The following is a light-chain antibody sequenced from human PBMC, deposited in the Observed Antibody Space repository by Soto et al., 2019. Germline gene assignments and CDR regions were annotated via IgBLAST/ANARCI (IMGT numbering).Light chain of an antibody. Sequence: DIQLTQSPSFLSASVGDRVTITCRASQAISSSLAWYQHNPGKAPKLLIYAASTLQNGGPSSFSGSGSGTECTLTISSLQPEDFATYYCQHLNDYRYSFGQGTKVEIK. V-gene: IGKV1-9*01. CDR3: QHLNDYRYS. CDR2: AAS. J-gene: IGKJ2*01. CDR1: QAISSS.